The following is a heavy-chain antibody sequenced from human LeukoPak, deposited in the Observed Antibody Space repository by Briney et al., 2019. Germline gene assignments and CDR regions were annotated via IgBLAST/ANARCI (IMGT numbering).Heavy chain of an antibody. CDR3: ASRPAGSTWYGVFDY. CDR2: IYYSGST. D-gene: IGHD6-13*01. Sequence: SETLSLTCTVSGGSISSHYWSWIRQPPGKGLEWIGYIYYSGSTNYNPSLKSRVTISVDTSKNQFSLRLTSVTAADTAIYYCASRPAGSTWYGVFDYWSQGTLVTVSS. V-gene: IGHV4-59*11. CDR1: GGSISSHY. J-gene: IGHJ4*02.